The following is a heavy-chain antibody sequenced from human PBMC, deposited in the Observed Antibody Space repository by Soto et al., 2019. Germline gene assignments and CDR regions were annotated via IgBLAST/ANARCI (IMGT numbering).Heavy chain of an antibody. D-gene: IGHD1-7*01. CDR3: ARRTYYYYGMDV. J-gene: IGHJ6*02. V-gene: IGHV4-34*01. CDR1: GGSFRGYY. Sequence: SETLSLTCAVYGGSFRGYYCSWIRQPPGKGLEWIGEINHSGSTNYNPSLKSRVTISVDTSKNQFSLKLSSVTAADTAVYYCARRTYYYYGMDVWGQGTTVTVSS. CDR2: INHSGST.